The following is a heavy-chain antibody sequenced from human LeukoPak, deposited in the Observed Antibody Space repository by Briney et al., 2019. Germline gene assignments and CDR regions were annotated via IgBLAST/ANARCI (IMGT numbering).Heavy chain of an antibody. CDR3: TYTSSSGVVY. J-gene: IGHJ4*02. Sequence: GGSLKLSCAASGFTFSVSAMYWVRQASGKGLESVGRIRNKANNYATAYAASLKGRFTISRDDSKNTAYLQMNSLETEDTAMYYCTYTSSSGVVYWGQGTLVTVSS. D-gene: IGHD6-6*01. CDR2: IRNKANNYAT. CDR1: GFTFSVSA. V-gene: IGHV3-73*01.